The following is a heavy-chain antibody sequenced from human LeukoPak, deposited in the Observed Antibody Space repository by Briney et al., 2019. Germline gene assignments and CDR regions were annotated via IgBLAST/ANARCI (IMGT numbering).Heavy chain of an antibody. CDR3: AKSRGSGLFDY. D-gene: IGHD3-10*01. V-gene: IGHV3-48*01. J-gene: IGHJ4*02. Sequence: PGGTLRLSRAASGVTHSIYSMNWVRQPPGKGVEGGAYISSRRCPIYYADSLKGRFTISRDNSKNTLYLQMNGMRAEDTAVYCCAKSRGSGLFDYWGQGTLVTVAS. CDR1: GVTHSIYS. CDR2: ISSRRCPI.